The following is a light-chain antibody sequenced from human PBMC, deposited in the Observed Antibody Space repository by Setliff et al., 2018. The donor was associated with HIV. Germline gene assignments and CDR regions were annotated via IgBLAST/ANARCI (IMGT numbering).Light chain of an antibody. CDR1: SSDIGSHNH. Sequence: QSVLTQPPSASGSPGQSVAISCTGTSSDIGSHNHVSWYQQYPGKAPKLMIYELSQRPSGVPDRFSGSKSGNTASLTVSGLQAEDEADYYCSSYTSRSSWVFGGGTK. J-gene: IGLJ3*02. CDR2: ELS. CDR3: SSYTSRSSWV. V-gene: IGLV2-8*01.